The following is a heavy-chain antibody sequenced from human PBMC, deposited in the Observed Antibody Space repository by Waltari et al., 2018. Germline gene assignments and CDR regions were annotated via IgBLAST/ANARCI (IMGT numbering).Heavy chain of an antibody. Sequence: QVQLQESGPGLVKPSQTLSLTCTVSGGSISSGSYYWSWIRQPAGKGLEWIGYIYTSGSTNYNPSRKSRVTISVDTSKNQFSLKLSSVTAADTAVYYCARGGQLVTSDYWGQGTLVTVSS. CDR2: IYTSGST. D-gene: IGHD6-6*01. J-gene: IGHJ4*02. CDR3: ARGGQLVTSDY. V-gene: IGHV4-61*09. CDR1: GGSISSGSYY.